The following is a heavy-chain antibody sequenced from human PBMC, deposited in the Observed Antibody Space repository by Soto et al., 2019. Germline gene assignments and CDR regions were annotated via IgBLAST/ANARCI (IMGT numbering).Heavy chain of an antibody. V-gene: IGHV3-30-3*01. CDR2: ISYDGSNK. Sequence: QVQLVESGGGVVQPGRSLRLSCAASGFTFSSYAMHWVRQAPGKGLEWVAVISYDGSNKYYADSVKGRFTISRDNSKNTLYLQMNSMRAEDTAVYYCARGRITMIVSGWGQGTLVTVSS. CDR1: GFTFSSYA. D-gene: IGHD3-22*01. J-gene: IGHJ4*02. CDR3: ARGRITMIVSG.